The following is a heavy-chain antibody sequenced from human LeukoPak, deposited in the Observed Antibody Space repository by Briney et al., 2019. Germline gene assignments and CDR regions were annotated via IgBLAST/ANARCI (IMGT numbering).Heavy chain of an antibody. Sequence: SCKASGGTFSGYAMHWVRQAPGKGLEWVAVISYDGSNKYYADSVKGRFTISRDNSKNTLYLQMNSLRAEDTAVYYCATPVIVGATNSFDYWGQGTLVTVSS. J-gene: IGHJ4*02. V-gene: IGHV3-30-3*01. CDR3: ATPVIVGATNSFDY. CDR2: ISYDGSNK. D-gene: IGHD1-26*01. CDR1: GGTFSGYA.